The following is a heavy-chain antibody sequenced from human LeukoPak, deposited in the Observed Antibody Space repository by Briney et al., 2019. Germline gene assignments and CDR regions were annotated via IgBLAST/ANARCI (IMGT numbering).Heavy chain of an antibody. V-gene: IGHV3-74*01. CDR3: IRDFRSADL. Sequence: GGSLRLSCVASGFTFSNYWMHWVRQLPGKGLVWVSRIYVDGRTTNYADSVKGRFTISRDNAKNTVYLEMNSLSVEDTATYYCIRDFRSADLWGQGTLVTVTS. J-gene: IGHJ5*02. CDR2: IYVDGRTT. CDR1: GFTFSNYW.